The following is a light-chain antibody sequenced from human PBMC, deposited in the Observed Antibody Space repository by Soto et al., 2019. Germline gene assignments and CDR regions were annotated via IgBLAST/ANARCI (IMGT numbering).Light chain of an antibody. V-gene: IGKV1-39*01. CDR1: QRISTY. J-gene: IGKJ4*01. CDR2: GAS. Sequence: DVQLTQSPSFLSASVGDRVTITCRASQRISTYLNWYQQKPGKAPKLLIYGASTLQSGVPSRFSGSGSGTDFTLTISSLQPEDFATYFCLSGHSRPFGGGTKVDIK. CDR3: LSGHSRP.